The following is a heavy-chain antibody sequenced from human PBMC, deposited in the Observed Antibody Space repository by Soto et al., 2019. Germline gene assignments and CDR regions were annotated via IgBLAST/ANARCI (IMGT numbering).Heavy chain of an antibody. CDR2: INHSGST. CDR1: GGSFSGYY. D-gene: IGHD3-16*02. Sequence: PSETLSLTCAVYGGSFSGYYWSWIRQPPGKGLEWIGEINHSGSTNYNPSLKSRVTISVDTSKNQFSLKLSSVTAADTAVYYCAKFGGVIVIPRANWFDPWGQGTLVTVSS. CDR3: AKFGGVIVIPRANWFDP. V-gene: IGHV4-34*01. J-gene: IGHJ5*02.